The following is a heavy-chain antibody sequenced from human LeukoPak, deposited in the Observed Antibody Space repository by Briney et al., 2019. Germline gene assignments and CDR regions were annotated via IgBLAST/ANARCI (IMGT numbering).Heavy chain of an antibody. D-gene: IGHD2-2*01. V-gene: IGHV3-30*02. J-gene: IGHJ4*02. CDR1: GFTFSSYG. CDR2: IRYDGSNK. CDR3: AKDRLVPAARYIDY. Sequence: PGGSLRLSCAASGFTFSSYGMHWVRQAPGKGLEWVAFIRYDGSNKYYADSVKGRFTISRDNSKNTLYLQMNSLRAEDTAVYYCAKDRLVPAARYIDYWGQGTLVTVSS.